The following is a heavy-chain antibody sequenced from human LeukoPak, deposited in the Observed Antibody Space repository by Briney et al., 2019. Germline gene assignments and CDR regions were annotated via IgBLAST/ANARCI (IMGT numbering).Heavy chain of an antibody. J-gene: IGHJ3*02. CDR2: ISGSGGST. Sequence: GGSLRLSCAASGFTFSSYAMSWVRQAPGKGLEWVSAISGSGGSTYYADSVKGRFTISRDDAKNSLYLQMNSLRAEDTAIYYCVRDHLWSFDIWGQGTVVTVSS. V-gene: IGHV3-23*01. CDR3: VRDHLWSFDI. D-gene: IGHD2-21*01. CDR1: GFTFSSYA.